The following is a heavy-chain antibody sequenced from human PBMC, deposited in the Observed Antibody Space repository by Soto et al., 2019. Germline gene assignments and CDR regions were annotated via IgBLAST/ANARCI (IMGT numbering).Heavy chain of an antibody. Sequence: GGSLRLSCAASAFTFSSYAMHWVRQAPGKGLEWVAVISYDVSNKYYAYSVKGRFTISGDNSKNTMYLQMNRLRAEDTVVYYCARERASIVVVPAAIRGYYYGMDVWGQGTTVTVSS. CDR3: ARERASIVVVPAAIRGYYYGMDV. J-gene: IGHJ6*02. CDR1: AFTFSSYA. V-gene: IGHV3-30-3*01. CDR2: ISYDVSNK. D-gene: IGHD2-2*02.